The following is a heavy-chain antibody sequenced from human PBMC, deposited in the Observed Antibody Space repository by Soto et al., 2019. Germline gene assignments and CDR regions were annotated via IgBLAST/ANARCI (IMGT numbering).Heavy chain of an antibody. J-gene: IGHJ5*02. CDR2: IPSRGRP. D-gene: IGHD5-12*01. CDR1: GASVAGGSYY. V-gene: IGHV4-30-4*01. Sequence: QVQLRESGPGLVKPSQTLSLTCSVSGASVAGGSYYWSWVRQPPGKGHEWIGYIPSRGRPFYNPCLTSRGTISADTSKNQLSLQLTSVTAADTAVYYCARDTYSGYDFGLWGQGTLVTVSS. CDR3: ARDTYSGYDFGL.